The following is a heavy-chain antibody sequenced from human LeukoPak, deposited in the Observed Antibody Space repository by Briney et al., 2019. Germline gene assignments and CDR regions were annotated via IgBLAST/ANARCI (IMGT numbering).Heavy chain of an antibody. CDR1: GGSISSYY. D-gene: IGHD3-22*01. CDR2: IYYSGST. Sequence: PSETLSLTCTVSGGSISSYYWSWIRQPPGKGLVWIGYIYYSGSTNYNPSLKSRVTISVDTSKNQFSLKLSSVTAADTAVYYCARSYYDSSGYFSYWGQGTLVTVSS. J-gene: IGHJ4*02. CDR3: ARSYYDSSGYFSY. V-gene: IGHV4-59*01.